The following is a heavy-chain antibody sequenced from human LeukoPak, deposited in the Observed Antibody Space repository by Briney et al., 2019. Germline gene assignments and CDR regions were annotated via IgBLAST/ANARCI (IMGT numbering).Heavy chain of an antibody. J-gene: IGHJ4*02. CDR2: INHSGST. CDR3: ARRPRYCSGGSCLSLFDY. D-gene: IGHD2-15*01. V-gene: IGHV4-34*01. Sequence: SETLSLTCAVSGGSFSGYYWSWIRQPPGKGLEWIGEINHSGSTNYNPSLKSRVTISVDTSKNQFSLKLSSVTAADTAVYYCARRPRYCSGGSCLSLFDYWGQGTLVTVSS. CDR1: GGSFSGYY.